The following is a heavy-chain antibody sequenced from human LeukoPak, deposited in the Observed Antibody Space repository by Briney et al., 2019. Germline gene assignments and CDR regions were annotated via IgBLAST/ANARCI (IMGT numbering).Heavy chain of an antibody. J-gene: IGHJ5*02. Sequence: PSETLSLTCAVYGGSFSGYYWSWIRQPPGKGLEWIGEINHSGSTNYNPSLKSRVTISVDTSKNQFSLKLSSVTAADTAVYYCARHKTRRYFDWLLSATPLLYNWFDPWGQGTLVTVSS. CDR1: GGSFSGYY. V-gene: IGHV4-34*01. CDR3: ARHKTRRYFDWLLSATPLLYNWFDP. CDR2: INHSGST. D-gene: IGHD3-9*01.